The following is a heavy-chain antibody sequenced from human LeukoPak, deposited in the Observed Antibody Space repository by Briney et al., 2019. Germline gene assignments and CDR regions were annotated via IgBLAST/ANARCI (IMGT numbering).Heavy chain of an antibody. CDR1: GYSFTSYW. V-gene: IGHV5-51*01. CDR3: ARSCSGGSCYSGSTDY. CDR2: IYPGDSDT. D-gene: IGHD2-15*01. J-gene: IGHJ4*02. Sequence: LGESLKISCKGSGYSFTSYWIGWVRQMPGKGLEWMGIIYPGDSDTRYSPSFQGQVTISADKSISTAYLQWSSLKASDTAMYYCARSCSGGSCYSGSTDYWGQGTLVTVSS.